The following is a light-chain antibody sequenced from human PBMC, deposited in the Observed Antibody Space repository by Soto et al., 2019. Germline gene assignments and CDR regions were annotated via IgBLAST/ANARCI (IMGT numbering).Light chain of an antibody. CDR2: EVS. Sequence: QSALTQPASVSGSPGQSITISCTGTSSDVGGYNYVSWYQQHPGKAPKLMIYEVSNRPSGVSNRFSGSKSGNTASLTISGLQGEDEADYYCSSYTSSSIVIFGGGTKLTVL. CDR3: SSYTSSSIVI. J-gene: IGLJ2*01. CDR1: SSDVGGYNY. V-gene: IGLV2-14*01.